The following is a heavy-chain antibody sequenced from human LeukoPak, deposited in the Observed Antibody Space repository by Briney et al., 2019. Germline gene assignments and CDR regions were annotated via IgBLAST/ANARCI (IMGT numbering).Heavy chain of an antibody. V-gene: IGHV3-23*01. CDR1: GFTFSSYA. Sequence: GGSLRLSCAASGFTFSSYAMSWVRQAPGKGLEWVSAVTGTGGSTYYADSVNGRFTIFRDNSKNTLYLQMNSLRAEDTAVYYCAKVVAGLDYWGQGTLVTVSS. J-gene: IGHJ4*02. CDR2: VTGTGGST. CDR3: AKVVAGLDY. D-gene: IGHD6-19*01.